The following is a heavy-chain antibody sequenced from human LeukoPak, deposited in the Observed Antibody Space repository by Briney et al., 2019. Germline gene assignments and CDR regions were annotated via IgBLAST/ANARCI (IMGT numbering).Heavy chain of an antibody. D-gene: IGHD3-3*01. V-gene: IGHV1-46*01. CDR2: INPSGGST. CDR1: GYTFTSYY. J-gene: IGHJ4*02. Sequence: ASVKVSCKASGYTFTSYYMHWVRQAPGQGLEWMGIINPSGGSTSYAQKFQGRVTMTRDTSTSTVYMELSSLRSEDTAVYYCAIAEFTILGPDYWGQGTLVTVSS. CDR3: AIAEFTILGPDY.